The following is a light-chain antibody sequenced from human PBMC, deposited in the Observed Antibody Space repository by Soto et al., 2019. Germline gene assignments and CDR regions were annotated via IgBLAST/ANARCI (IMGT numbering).Light chain of an antibody. CDR1: QDTSKF. J-gene: IGKJ2*01. V-gene: IGKV1-33*01. Sequence: DIQLTQSPSSLSVSVGDRVTMTCQASQDTSKFLNWYHHKPGKAPKLLIYDAFNLETGVPARFSGSGSVTHFTLTITGLQPEDVGTYYCQQDYGLPYTFGQGTKLEIK. CDR2: DAF. CDR3: QQDYGLPYT.